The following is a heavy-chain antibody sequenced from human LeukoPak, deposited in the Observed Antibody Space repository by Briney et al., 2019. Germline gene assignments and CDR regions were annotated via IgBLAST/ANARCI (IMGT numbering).Heavy chain of an antibody. CDR2: IIPIFGTA. V-gene: IGHV1-69*05. Sequence: SVKVSCKASGGTFSSYAISWVRQAPGQGLEWMGGIIPIFGTANYAQKFQGRVTITTDESTGTAYMELSSLRSEDTAVYYCARVSSYDSSGFDYWGQGTLVTVSS. D-gene: IGHD3-22*01. CDR1: GGTFSSYA. CDR3: ARVSSYDSSGFDY. J-gene: IGHJ4*02.